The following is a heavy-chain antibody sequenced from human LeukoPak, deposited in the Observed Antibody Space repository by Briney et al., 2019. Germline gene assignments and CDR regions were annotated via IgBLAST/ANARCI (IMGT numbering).Heavy chain of an antibody. D-gene: IGHD3-10*01. CDR3: ARDRGITMVRGAGPPRWDPDAFDI. CDR2: IIPIFGTA. CDR1: GGTFSSYA. V-gene: IGHV1-69*06. Sequence: GASVNVSCTASGGTFSSYAISWVRQAPGQGLEWMGGIIPIFGTANYAQKFQGRVTITADKSTSTAYMELSSLRSEDTAVYYCARDRGITMVRGAGPPRWDPDAFDIWGQGTMVTVSS. J-gene: IGHJ3*02.